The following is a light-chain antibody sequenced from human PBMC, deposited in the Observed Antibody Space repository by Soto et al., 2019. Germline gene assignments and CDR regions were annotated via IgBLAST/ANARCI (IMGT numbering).Light chain of an antibody. CDR3: CSYAGSSTPYV. J-gene: IGLJ1*01. Sequence: QSALTQPASVSGSPGQSITISCTGTSSDVGSYNLVSWYQQHPDKAPKLMIYEGSKRPSGVSNRFSGSKSGNTASLTISGLQAEDEAEYYCCSYAGSSTPYVFGTGTKLTVL. CDR2: EGS. CDR1: SSDVGSYNL. V-gene: IGLV2-23*01.